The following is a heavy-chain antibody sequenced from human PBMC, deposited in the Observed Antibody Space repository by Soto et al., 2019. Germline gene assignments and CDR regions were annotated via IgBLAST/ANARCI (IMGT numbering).Heavy chain of an antibody. J-gene: IGHJ6*02. Sequence: QVRLEESGPGLVKPSETLSLICSVSGGSVNNANYFWNWIRHHPENGLEWIGYIYYSGSTRYNPSFQTRATLSIDTSNNPFSLRLNSVTVADTAVYFCARDADYGGSRGGMDVWGRGTTVTVSS. D-gene: IGHD4-17*01. CDR2: IYYSGST. CDR3: ARDADYGGSRGGMDV. CDR1: GGSVNNANYF. V-gene: IGHV4-31*03.